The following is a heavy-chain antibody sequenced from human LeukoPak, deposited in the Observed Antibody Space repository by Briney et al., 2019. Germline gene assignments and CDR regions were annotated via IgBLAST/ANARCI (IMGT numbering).Heavy chain of an antibody. J-gene: IGHJ3*02. D-gene: IGHD3-10*01. CDR1: GFSFSFYG. Sequence: GGSLRLSCEASGFSFSFYGIHWVRQAPGKGLEWVAFIGYDGSKTYYGGSVTGRFTISRDNSKNMVFLQMNSLRVEDTAVYYCARDMPGSPFRDDIFDIWGQGTMVTVS. V-gene: IGHV3-30*02. CDR3: ARDMPGSPFRDDIFDI. CDR2: IGYDGSKT.